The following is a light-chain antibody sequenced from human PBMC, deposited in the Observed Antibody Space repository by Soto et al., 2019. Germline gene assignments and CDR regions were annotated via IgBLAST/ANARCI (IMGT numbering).Light chain of an antibody. CDR1: QSIDNY. CDR2: DAS. J-gene: IGKJ2*01. CDR3: QQSYRPPHT. V-gene: IGKV1-39*01. Sequence: DIQMTQSPSSLSASVGDRVTITCRASQSIDNYLNWYQQKPGRAPKLLMYDASTLQGGVPSRFSGIGSGTDFTLTISSLQPEDFATYFCQQSYRPPHTFCQGTKLEIK.